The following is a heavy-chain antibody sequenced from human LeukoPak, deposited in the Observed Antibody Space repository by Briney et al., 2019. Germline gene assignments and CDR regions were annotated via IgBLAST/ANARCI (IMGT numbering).Heavy chain of an antibody. CDR1: GFTFSSYS. Sequence: GGSLRLSCAASGFTFSSYSMNWVRQAPGKGLEWVSPISSSSSYIYYADSVKGRFTISRDNAKNSLYLQMNSPRAEDTAVYYCARDLNVDTAMLDYWGQGTLVTVSS. V-gene: IGHV3-21*01. D-gene: IGHD5-18*01. CDR2: ISSSSSYI. J-gene: IGHJ4*02. CDR3: ARDLNVDTAMLDY.